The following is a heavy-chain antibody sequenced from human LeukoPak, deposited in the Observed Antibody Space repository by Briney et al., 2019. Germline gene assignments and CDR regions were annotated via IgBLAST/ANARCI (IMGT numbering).Heavy chain of an antibody. CDR1: GGSISSYY. J-gene: IGHJ5*02. D-gene: IGHD3-22*01. CDR2: IYYSGST. CDR3: ARVDRPLWFDP. V-gene: IGHV4-59*01. Sequence: SETLSLTCTVSGGSISSYYWSWIRQPPGKGLEWIGYIYYSGSTNYNPSLKSRVTISVDTSKNQFSLMLSSVTAADTAVYYCARVDRPLWFDPWGQGTLVTVSS.